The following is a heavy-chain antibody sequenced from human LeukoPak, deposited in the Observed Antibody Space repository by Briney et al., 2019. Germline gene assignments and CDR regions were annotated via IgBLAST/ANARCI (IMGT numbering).Heavy chain of an antibody. D-gene: IGHD3-22*01. Sequence: SETLSLTCTVSGGSISSYYWSWIRQPPGKGLEWIGYIYYSGSTNYNPSLKSRVTISVDTSKNQISLKLSSVTAADTAVYYCARVGDSSGYDFDYWGQGTLVTVSS. CDR3: ARVGDSSGYDFDY. V-gene: IGHV4-59*01. J-gene: IGHJ4*02. CDR1: GGSISSYY. CDR2: IYYSGST.